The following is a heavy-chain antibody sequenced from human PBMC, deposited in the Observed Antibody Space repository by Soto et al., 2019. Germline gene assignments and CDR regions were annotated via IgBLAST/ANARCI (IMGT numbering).Heavy chain of an antibody. J-gene: IGHJ4*02. CDR2: IIPILGIA. CDR1: GGTFSSYT. Sequence: QVQLVQSGAEVKKPGSSVKVSCKASGGTFSSYTISWVRQAPGQGLEWMGRIIPILGIANYAQKFQGRVTITADKSTSTAYMELSSLRSEDTAVYYCASPEHSYSSGWYVGYFDYWGQGTLVTVSA. V-gene: IGHV1-69*02. D-gene: IGHD6-13*01. CDR3: ASPEHSYSSGWYVGYFDY.